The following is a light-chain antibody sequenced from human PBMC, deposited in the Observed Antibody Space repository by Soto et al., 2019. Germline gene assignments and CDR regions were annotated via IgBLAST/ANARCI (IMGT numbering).Light chain of an antibody. V-gene: IGLV2-14*01. CDR3: SSYTSSSTLT. CDR1: SSDVGGYNY. J-gene: IGLJ2*01. CDR2: DVS. Sequence: QPVLTQPASVSGSPGQSITISCTGSSSDVGGYNYVCWYQQHPGKAPKLMIYDVSSRPSGVSNRFSGSKSGNTASLTISGLQAEDEADYYCSSYTSSSTLTFGGATKVTVL.